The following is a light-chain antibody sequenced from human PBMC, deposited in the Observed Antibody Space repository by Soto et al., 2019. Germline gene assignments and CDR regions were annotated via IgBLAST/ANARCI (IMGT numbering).Light chain of an antibody. CDR2: WAS. Sequence: DIVMTQSPDSLAVSLGERATINCKSSQNILYSSDNKNNLAWYQQKPGQPPKLLVYWASTRTSGVPDRFSGSGSGTDFTLTISSLQAEDVGVYYCMQGTHWPRTFGQGTKVEIK. V-gene: IGKV4-1*01. CDR1: QNILYSSDNKNN. J-gene: IGKJ1*01. CDR3: MQGTHWPRT.